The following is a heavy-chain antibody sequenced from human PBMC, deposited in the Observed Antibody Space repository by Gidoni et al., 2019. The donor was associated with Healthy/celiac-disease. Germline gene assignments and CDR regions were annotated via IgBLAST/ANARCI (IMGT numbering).Heavy chain of an antibody. CDR2: ISYDGSNK. D-gene: IGHD1-26*01. J-gene: IGHJ4*02. V-gene: IGHV3-30*11. CDR1: GFTFSSYA. Sequence: VQLVESGGGVVQPVRSLRLSCAASGFTFSSYAMHWVRQAPGKGLEWVAVISYDGSNKYYADSVKGRFTISRDNSKNTLYLQMNSLRAEDTAVYYCARIAGATIGEVDYWGQGTLVTVSS. CDR3: ARIAGATIGEVDY.